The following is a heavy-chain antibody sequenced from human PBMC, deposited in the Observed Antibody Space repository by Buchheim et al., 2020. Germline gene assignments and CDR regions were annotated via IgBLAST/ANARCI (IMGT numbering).Heavy chain of an antibody. Sequence: EVQLLESGGGLVQPGGSLRLSCAASGFTFSSYAMSWVRQAPGKGLEWVSAISGSGGITYYADSVKGRFTISRDNSKNTLYLQMNSLRAEDTAVYYCAKDLWYDYSNRNNWFDPWGQGTL. J-gene: IGHJ5*02. CDR2: ISGSGGIT. CDR3: AKDLWYDYSNRNNWFDP. D-gene: IGHD4-11*01. CDR1: GFTFSSYA. V-gene: IGHV3-23*01.